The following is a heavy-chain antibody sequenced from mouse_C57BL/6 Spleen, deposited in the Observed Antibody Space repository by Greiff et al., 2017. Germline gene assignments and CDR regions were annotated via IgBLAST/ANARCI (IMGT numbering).Heavy chain of an antibody. CDR2: ISDGGSYT. Sequence: EVQLVESGGGLVKPGGSLKLSCAASGFTFSSYAMSWVRQTPEKRLEWVATISDGGSYTYYPDNVKGRFTISRANAKNNLYLQMSHLKSEDTAMYYCAREGTTVVARYAMDYWGQGTSVTVSS. D-gene: IGHD1-1*01. CDR3: AREGTTVVARYAMDY. CDR1: GFTFSSYA. V-gene: IGHV5-4*01. J-gene: IGHJ4*01.